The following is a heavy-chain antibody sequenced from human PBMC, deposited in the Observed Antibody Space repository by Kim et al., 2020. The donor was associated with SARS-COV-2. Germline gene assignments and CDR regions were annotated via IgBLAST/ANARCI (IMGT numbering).Heavy chain of an antibody. V-gene: IGHV1-2*02. J-gene: IGHJ6*02. Sequence: ASVKVSCKASGYTFTGYYMHWVRQAPGQGREWMGWINPNSGGTNYAQKFQGRVTMTRDTSISTAYMELSRLRSDDTAVYYCGRGYYDIWSGYYSYYYYYGRDVWGQGTTRTVSS. CDR3: GRGYYDIWSGYYSYYYYYGRDV. D-gene: IGHD3-3*01. CDR2: INPNSGGT. CDR1: GYTFTGYY.